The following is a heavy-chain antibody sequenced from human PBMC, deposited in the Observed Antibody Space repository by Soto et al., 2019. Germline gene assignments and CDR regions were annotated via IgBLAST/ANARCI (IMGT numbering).Heavy chain of an antibody. Sequence: QVQLQQWGAGLLKPSETLSLTCAVYGGSFSGYYWTWIRQPPGTGLEWIGEINHSGSTNYNPSLKSRVPISVATSKNQFSLKLTSVTAADTAVYYCARDKITGLFDSWGQGTLVTVSS. CDR3: ARDKITGLFDS. CDR2: INHSGST. CDR1: GGSFSGYY. J-gene: IGHJ4*02. D-gene: IGHD2-8*02. V-gene: IGHV4-34*01.